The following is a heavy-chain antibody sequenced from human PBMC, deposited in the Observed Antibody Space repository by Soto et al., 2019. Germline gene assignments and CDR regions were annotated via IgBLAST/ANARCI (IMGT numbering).Heavy chain of an antibody. D-gene: IGHD2-2*01. CDR3: ARLGGYCSSTSCYGYYGMDV. Sequence: SETLSLTCTVSGGSISSGPYSWGWIRQPPGEGLEWIGTFHYSENTYYNPSLESRVTISVDTSKNQFSLKVTSLTAADTAVYYCARLGGYCSSTSCYGYYGMDVWGQGTMVTVSS. CDR2: FHYSENT. V-gene: IGHV4-39*01. CDR1: GGSISSGPYS. J-gene: IGHJ6*02.